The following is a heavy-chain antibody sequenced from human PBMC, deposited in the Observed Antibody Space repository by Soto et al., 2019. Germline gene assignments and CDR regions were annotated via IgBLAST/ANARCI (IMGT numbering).Heavy chain of an antibody. V-gene: IGHV1-18*01. CDR1: GYTFTSYA. CDR2: ISAYNGNI. J-gene: IGHJ4*02. Sequence: QVQLVQSGAEVKKPGASVKVSCKASGYTFTSYAIRWVRQAPGQGLEWMGWISAYNGNINYAQKLQGRVTMTTDTSTGIAYMELRRLSSEDTAVYFCARDITPVDYWGQGTLVTFSS. CDR3: ARDITPVDY.